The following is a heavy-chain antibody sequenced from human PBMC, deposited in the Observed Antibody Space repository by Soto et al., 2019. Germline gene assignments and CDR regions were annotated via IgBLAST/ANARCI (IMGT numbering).Heavy chain of an antibody. V-gene: IGHV1-3*01. CDR3: ARARVDYYGSGSYSFDY. Sequence: ASVKVSCKASGYTFTSYAMHWVRRAPGQRLEWMGWINAGNGNTKYSQKFQGRVTITRDTSASTAYMELSSLRSEDTTVYYCARARVDYYGSGSYSFDYWGQGTLVTVSS. D-gene: IGHD3-10*01. CDR2: INAGNGNT. CDR1: GYTFTSYA. J-gene: IGHJ4*02.